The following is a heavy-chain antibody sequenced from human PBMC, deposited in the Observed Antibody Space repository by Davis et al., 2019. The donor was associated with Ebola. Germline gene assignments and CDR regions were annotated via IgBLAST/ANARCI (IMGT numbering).Heavy chain of an antibody. J-gene: IGHJ4*02. CDR1: GGSMINYY. CDR2: IYVSGST. CDR3: AERGGSV. V-gene: IGHV4-4*07. Sequence: PSETLSLTCTISGGSMINYYWSWIRKPAGKELEWIGRIYVSGSTNYNPSLKSRVTMTLDKSKNQFSLNLSSVTAADTAVYYCAERGGSVWGQGTLVTVSS. D-gene: IGHD3-16*01.